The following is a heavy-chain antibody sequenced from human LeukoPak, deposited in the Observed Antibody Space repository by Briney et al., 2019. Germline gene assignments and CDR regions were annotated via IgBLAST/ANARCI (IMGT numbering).Heavy chain of an antibody. CDR3: ARTSIAARRANAFDI. CDR1: GGSISSYY. V-gene: IGHV4-59*01. CDR2: IYYSGST. Sequence: SETLSLTCTVSGGSISSYYCSWIRQPPGKGLEWIGYIYYSGSTNYNPSLKSRVTISVDTSKNQFSLKLSSVTAADTAVYYCARTSIAARRANAFDIWGQGTMVTVSS. D-gene: IGHD6-6*01. J-gene: IGHJ3*02.